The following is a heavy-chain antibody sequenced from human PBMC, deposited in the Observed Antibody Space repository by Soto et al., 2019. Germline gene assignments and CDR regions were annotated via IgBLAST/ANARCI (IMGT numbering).Heavy chain of an antibody. D-gene: IGHD6-6*01. J-gene: IGHJ6*02. CDR1: GFTFSDYY. CDR2: ISYDGSNK. CDR3: AKDQIAASKYYYYGMDV. Sequence: GGSLRLSCAASGFTFSDYYMGWIRQAPGKGLEWVAVISYDGSNKYYADSVKGRFTISRDNSKNTLYLQMNSLRAEDTAVYYCAKDQIAASKYYYYGMDVWGQGTTVTVSS. V-gene: IGHV3-30*18.